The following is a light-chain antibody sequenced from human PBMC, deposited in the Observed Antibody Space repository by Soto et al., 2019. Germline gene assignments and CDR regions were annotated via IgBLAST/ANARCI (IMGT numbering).Light chain of an antibody. CDR1: SSNIGHNY. Sequence: QSVLTQPPSVSAAPGRKVTIYCSGSSSNIGHNYVSWYQQFPGTAPQLLIYDNNKRPSGIPDRFSGSKSGTSATLGITGLQTGDEADYYCGTWDSSLSAWVFGGGTKLTVL. V-gene: IGLV1-51*01. CDR3: GTWDSSLSAWV. CDR2: DNN. J-gene: IGLJ3*02.